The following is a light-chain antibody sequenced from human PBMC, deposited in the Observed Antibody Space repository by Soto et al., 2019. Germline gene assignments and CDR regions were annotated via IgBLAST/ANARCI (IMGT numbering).Light chain of an antibody. Sequence: DIHMTQSPSSLSASVGDRFTITCRASHTPRTFINWYQQKPGKAPRLLIYATSTLQSGVPSRFSGRDSGADFTLTINNLQPEDFATYYCQQPPHTFGPGTKVD. V-gene: IGKV1-39*01. CDR3: QQPPHT. CDR1: HTPRTF. CDR2: ATS. J-gene: IGKJ3*01.